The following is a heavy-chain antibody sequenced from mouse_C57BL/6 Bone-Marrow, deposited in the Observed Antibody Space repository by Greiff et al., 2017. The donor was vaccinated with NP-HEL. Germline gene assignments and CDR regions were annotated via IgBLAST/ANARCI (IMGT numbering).Heavy chain of an antibody. CDR2: ISNGGGST. D-gene: IGHD2-1*01. Sequence: EVQGVESGGGLVQPGGSLKLSCAASGFTFSDYYMYWVRQTPEKRLEWVAYISNGGGSTYYPDTVKGRFTISRDNAKNTLYLQMSRLKSEDTAMYYCARQDGNYHDAMDYWGQGTSVTVSS. J-gene: IGHJ4*01. V-gene: IGHV5-12*01. CDR1: GFTFSDYY. CDR3: ARQDGNYHDAMDY.